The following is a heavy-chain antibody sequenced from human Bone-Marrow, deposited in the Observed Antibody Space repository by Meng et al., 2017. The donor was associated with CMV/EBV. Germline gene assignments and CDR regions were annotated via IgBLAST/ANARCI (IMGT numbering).Heavy chain of an antibody. CDR2: ISFHGSNK. CDR3: VRGYCSTPNCDPGDPSFGY. V-gene: IGHV3-30*04. Sequence: GEPLKNSCAASGFSFSNYTMHWVRQAPGKGLEWVTVISFHGSNKYYTDSLKGRFTISRDNSKNTLYLHMNSLRAEDTAVYYCVRGYCSTPNCDPGDPSFGYWGLGTLVTVSS. CDR1: GFSFSNYT. D-gene: IGHD2-2*01. J-gene: IGHJ4*02.